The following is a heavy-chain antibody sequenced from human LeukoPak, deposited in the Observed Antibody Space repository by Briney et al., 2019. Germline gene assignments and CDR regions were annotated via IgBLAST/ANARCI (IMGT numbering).Heavy chain of an antibody. D-gene: IGHD1-26*01. V-gene: IGHV3-74*01. J-gene: IGHJ4*02. CDR1: GFTFSSYW. CDR3: ARDGGPYSGSYIAY. CDR2: IASDGSST. Sequence: PGGSLRLSCAASGFTFSSYWMNWVRQAPGKGLVWVSRIASDGSSTTYADSVKGRFSISRDNAKNTLYLQMNSLRVEDTAVYYCARDGGPYSGSYIAYWGQGTLVTVSS.